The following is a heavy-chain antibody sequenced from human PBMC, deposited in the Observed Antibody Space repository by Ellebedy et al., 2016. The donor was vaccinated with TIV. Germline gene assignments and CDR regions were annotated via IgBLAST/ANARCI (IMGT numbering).Heavy chain of an antibody. CDR2: INPNSGGT. D-gene: IGHD6-25*01. CDR1: GYTFTSYG. CDR3: ARIGYSSGAADFDY. J-gene: IGHJ4*02. V-gene: IGHV1-2*02. Sequence: ASVKVSCKASGYTFTSYGISWVRQAPGQGLEWMGWINPNSGGTNYAQKFQDRVTMTRDTSISTAYMELSRLRSDDTAVYYCARIGYSSGAADFDYWGQGTLVTVSS.